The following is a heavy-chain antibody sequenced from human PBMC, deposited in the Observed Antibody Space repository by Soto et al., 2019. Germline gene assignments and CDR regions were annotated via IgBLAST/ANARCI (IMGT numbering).Heavy chain of an antibody. D-gene: IGHD6-13*01. J-gene: IGHJ1*01. CDR1: GYTFTSYD. CDR2: ISAYNGNT. Sequence: ASVKVSCKASGYTFTSYDISWVRQAPGQGLEWMGWISAYNGNTNYAQKLQGRVTMTTDTSTSTAYMELRSLRSDDTAVYYCARNSYSSSWCGYFQHWGQGTLVTVSS. V-gene: IGHV1-18*01. CDR3: ARNSYSSSWCGYFQH.